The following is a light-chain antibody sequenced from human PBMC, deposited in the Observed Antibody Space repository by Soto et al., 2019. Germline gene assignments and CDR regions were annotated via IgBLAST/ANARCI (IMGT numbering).Light chain of an antibody. Sequence: QSALTQPPSASGSPGQSVTISCTGTSSDVGGYNYVSWYQQHPGKAPKLMIYEVSKRRSGVPDRFSGSKSGNTASLTVSGLQAEDEADYYCSSYAGSNNLGVFGGGTKLTVL. CDR2: EVS. CDR3: SSYAGSNNLGV. J-gene: IGLJ2*01. V-gene: IGLV2-8*01. CDR1: SSDVGGYNY.